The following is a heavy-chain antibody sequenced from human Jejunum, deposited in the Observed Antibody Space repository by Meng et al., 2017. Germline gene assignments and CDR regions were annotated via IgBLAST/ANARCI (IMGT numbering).Heavy chain of an antibody. D-gene: IGHD3-9*01. V-gene: IGHV4-59*01. CDR2: TSYSGTT. CDR1: GGSISTYY. CDR3: ARGHIAAGRYYFDY. J-gene: IGHJ4*02. Sequence: SETLSLTCTVSGGSISTYYWTWIRQPPGKGLEWIGYTSYSGTTNYSPSLKSRVTISVDTSKNQFSLKVTSVTAADTAVYYCARGHIAAGRYYFDYWGQGNLVTVSS.